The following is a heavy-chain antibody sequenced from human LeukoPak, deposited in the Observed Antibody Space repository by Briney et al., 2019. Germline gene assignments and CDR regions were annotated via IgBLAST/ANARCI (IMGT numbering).Heavy chain of an antibody. Sequence: SETLSLTRAVYGGSFSGYYWSWIRQPPGKGLEWIGEINHSGSTNYNPSLKSRVTISVDTSKNQFSLKLSSVTAADTAVYYCARSEQWLVPLDHWGQGTLVTVSS. V-gene: IGHV4-34*01. CDR1: GGSFSGYY. CDR3: ARSEQWLVPLDH. D-gene: IGHD6-19*01. J-gene: IGHJ4*02. CDR2: INHSGST.